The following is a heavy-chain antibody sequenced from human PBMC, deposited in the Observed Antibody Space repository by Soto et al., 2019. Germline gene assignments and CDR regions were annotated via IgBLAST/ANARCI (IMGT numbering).Heavy chain of an antibody. CDR3: TTDESDSSGWFRKTNFTDP. D-gene: IGHD6-19*01. CDR2: IKSKTDGGTT. Sequence: GGSLRLSCAASGFTFSNAWMNWVRQAPGKGLEWVGRIKSKTDGGTTDYAAPVKGRFTISRDDSKNTLYLQMNSLKTEDTAVYYCTTDESDSSGWFRKTNFTDPWGQGTLVTVSS. V-gene: IGHV3-15*07. J-gene: IGHJ5*02. CDR1: GFTFSNAW.